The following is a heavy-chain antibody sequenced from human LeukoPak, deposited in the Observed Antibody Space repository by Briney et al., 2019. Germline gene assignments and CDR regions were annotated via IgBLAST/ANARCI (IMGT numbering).Heavy chain of an antibody. Sequence: GGSLRLSCAASGFTVSSTYMSWVRQAPGKGLEWVSIIYSAGSTHYADSVKGRFTISRDNSKNTLYLQMNSLRAEDTAVYYCAKGHCTNGICWLDWGQGTLVTVSS. V-gene: IGHV3-53*01. CDR1: GFTVSSTY. J-gene: IGHJ4*02. CDR3: AKGHCTNGICWLD. D-gene: IGHD2-8*01. CDR2: IYSAGST.